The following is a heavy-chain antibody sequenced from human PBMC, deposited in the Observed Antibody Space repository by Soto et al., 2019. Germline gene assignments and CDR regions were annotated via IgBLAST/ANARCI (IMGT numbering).Heavy chain of an antibody. CDR2: IGTAGDT. CDR3: ARGMDYGRAFDI. V-gene: IGHV3-13*01. Sequence: EETLRLSCAASGFTLSNYAIHWVSQRTGEGLQWVPAIGTAGDTYYPDSVKGRFTVSRDNAKNSLYLLMNSLTAGDTAVYYCARGMDYGRAFDIWGQGTMVTVSS. D-gene: IGHD4-17*01. J-gene: IGHJ3*02. CDR1: GFTLSNYA.